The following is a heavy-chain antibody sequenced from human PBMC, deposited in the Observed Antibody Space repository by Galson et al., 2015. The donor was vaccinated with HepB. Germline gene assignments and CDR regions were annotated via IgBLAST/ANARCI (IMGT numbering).Heavy chain of an antibody. CDR2: ISSSSSYI. CDR1: GFTFSSYS. J-gene: IGHJ4*02. CDR3: ARDRGKIRFPFDS. Sequence: SLRLSCAASGFTFSSYSMNWVRQAPGKGLEWVSSISSSSSYIYYADSVKGRFTISRDNAKNSLYLQMNSLRAEDTAVYYCARDRGKIRFPFDSWGQGTLVTVSS. V-gene: IGHV3-21*01. D-gene: IGHD3-10*01.